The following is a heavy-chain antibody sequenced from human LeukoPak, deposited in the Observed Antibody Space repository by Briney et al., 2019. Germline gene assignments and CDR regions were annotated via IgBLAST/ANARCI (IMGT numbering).Heavy chain of an antibody. Sequence: GGSLRLSCAASGFTFSSYWMHWVRQAPGKGLVWVSRISDGGSTTTYADSVKGRFTISRDNAKNTPYLQMNGLRAEDTAVYYCSRSAYYDGSGNYYDYWGQGTLVTVSS. CDR1: GFTFSSYW. V-gene: IGHV3-74*01. D-gene: IGHD3-22*01. J-gene: IGHJ4*02. CDR2: ISDGGSTT. CDR3: SRSAYYDGSGNYYDY.